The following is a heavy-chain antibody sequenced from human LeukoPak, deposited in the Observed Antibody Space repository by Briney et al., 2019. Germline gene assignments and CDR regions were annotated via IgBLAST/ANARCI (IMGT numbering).Heavy chain of an antibody. J-gene: IGHJ4*02. Sequence: PGGSLRPSCAASGFTFSAYWMHWVRQTPEKGLVWVPRINSDGSGTSYADSVKGRFTISRDNAKNTLYLQMNSLRAEDTAVYYCTRDKSGDLDYWGQGTQVTVSS. CDR3: TRDKSGDLDY. V-gene: IGHV3-74*01. D-gene: IGHD7-27*01. CDR1: GFTFSAYW. CDR2: INSDGSGT.